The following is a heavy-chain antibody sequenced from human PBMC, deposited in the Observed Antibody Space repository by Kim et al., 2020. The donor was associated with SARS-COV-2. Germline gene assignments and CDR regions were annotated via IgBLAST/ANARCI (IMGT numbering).Heavy chain of an antibody. Sequence: SQTLSLPCAISGDSVSSNSAAWNWIRQSPSRGLEWLGRTYYRSKWYNDYAVSVKSRITINPDTSKNQFSLQLNSVTPEDTAVYYCAREGARDSSSWYYFDYWGQGTLVTVSS. J-gene: IGHJ4*02. CDR2: TYYRSKWYN. CDR1: GDSVSSNSAA. V-gene: IGHV6-1*01. CDR3: AREGARDSSSWYYFDY. D-gene: IGHD6-13*01.